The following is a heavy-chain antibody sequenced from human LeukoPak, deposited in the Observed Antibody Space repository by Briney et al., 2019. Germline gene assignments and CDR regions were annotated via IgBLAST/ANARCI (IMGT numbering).Heavy chain of an antibody. CDR2: ISGSGGST. CDR3: ARDLFDREEDY. J-gene: IGHJ4*02. D-gene: IGHD2-21*01. V-gene: IGHV3-23*01. Sequence: PGGSLRLSCAASGFTFSSYAMSWVRQAPGKGLEWVSAISGSGGSTYYADSVKGRFTISRDNAKNSLYLQMNSLRAEDTAVYYCARDLFDREEDYWGQGTLVTVSS. CDR1: GFTFSSYA.